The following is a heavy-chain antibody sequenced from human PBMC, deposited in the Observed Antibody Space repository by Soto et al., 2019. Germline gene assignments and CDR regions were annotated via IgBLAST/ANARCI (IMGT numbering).Heavy chain of an antibody. CDR1: GYTFTSYD. Sequence: ASVKVSCKASGYTFTSYDINWVRQAIGQKLEWMGWMNPNSGNTGYAQKFQGRVTITRNTSISTAYMELSSLRSEDTAVYYCARGLGVGNGGWFDPWGQGTLVTSPQ. D-gene: IGHD3-16*01. CDR2: MNPNSGNT. J-gene: IGHJ5*02. CDR3: ARGLGVGNGGWFDP. V-gene: IGHV1-8*01.